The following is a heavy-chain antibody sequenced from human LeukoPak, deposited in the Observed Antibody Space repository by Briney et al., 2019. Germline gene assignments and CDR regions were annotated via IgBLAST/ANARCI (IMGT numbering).Heavy chain of an antibody. CDR2: IIPIFGTA. J-gene: IGHJ4*02. CDR1: VGTFSSYA. D-gene: IGHD3-16*02. CDR3: AYVFSGSYRYLYYFDY. V-gene: IGHV1-69*13. Sequence: SVKVSCKASVGTFSSYAISWVRQAPGQGLEWMGGIIPIFGTANYAQKFQGRVTITADESTSTAYMELSSLRSEDTAVYYCAYVFSGSYRYLYYFDYWGQGTLVTVSS.